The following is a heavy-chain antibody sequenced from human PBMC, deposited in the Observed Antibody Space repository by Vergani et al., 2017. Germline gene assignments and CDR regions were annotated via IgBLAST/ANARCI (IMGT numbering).Heavy chain of an antibody. CDR2: ISYDGSNK. Sequence: VQLVESGGGVVQPGRSLRLSCAASGFTFSSYGMHWVRQAPGKGLEWVAVISYDGSNKYYADSVKGRFTISRDNSKNTLYLQMNSLRAEDTAVYYCAKKWGSSWYPDAFDIWGQGTMVTVSS. J-gene: IGHJ3*02. D-gene: IGHD6-13*01. CDR1: GFTFSSYG. V-gene: IGHV3-30*18. CDR3: AKKWGSSWYPDAFDI.